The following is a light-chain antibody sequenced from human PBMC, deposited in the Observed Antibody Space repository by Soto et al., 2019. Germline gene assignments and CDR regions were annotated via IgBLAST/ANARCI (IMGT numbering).Light chain of an antibody. CDR1: QSISSW. Sequence: DLQMTQSPSTLSASVGDRVTITCRASQSISSWLAWYQQKPGKPPNLLIYKASSLESGVPTRLSGSRSGTEFHLAISSLHPDDVATDYCQQYESYPLTFGGGTKVEIK. CDR2: KAS. V-gene: IGKV1-5*03. J-gene: IGKJ4*01. CDR3: QQYESYPLT.